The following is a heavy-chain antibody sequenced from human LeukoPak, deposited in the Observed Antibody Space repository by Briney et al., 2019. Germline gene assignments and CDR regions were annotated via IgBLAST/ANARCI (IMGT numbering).Heavy chain of an antibody. V-gene: IGHV4-31*03. J-gene: IGHJ4*02. CDR2: IYYTGST. CDR1: GGSINSGGYF. Sequence: SQTLSLTCTVSGGSINSGGYFWNWIRQHPGRGLEWIGSIYYTGSTSYYPSLKSRLTISIATSKNQFSLRLNSVIAADTAVYYCARERFAGGYRYLDYWGQGTLVTVSS. D-gene: IGHD2-8*02. CDR3: ARERFAGGYRYLDY.